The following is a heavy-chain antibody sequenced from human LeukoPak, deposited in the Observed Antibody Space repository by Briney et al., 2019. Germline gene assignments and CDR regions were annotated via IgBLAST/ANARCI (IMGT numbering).Heavy chain of an antibody. V-gene: IGHV3-30*18. CDR1: GFTFKNYG. CDR3: AKAHRDYYHSSGSDY. Sequence: GGSVRVSCAATGFTFKNYGMHGVRQAGGKGLEGVAVISYDGSNKYYADSVKGRFTISRDNSKNTLYLQMNSLRAEDTAVYYCAKAHRDYYHSSGSDYWGQGTLVTVSS. D-gene: IGHD3-22*01. J-gene: IGHJ4*02. CDR2: ISYDGSNK.